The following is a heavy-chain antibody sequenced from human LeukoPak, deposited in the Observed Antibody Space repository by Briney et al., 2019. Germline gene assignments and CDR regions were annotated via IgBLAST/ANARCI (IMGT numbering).Heavy chain of an antibody. Sequence: ASVKVSCKASEYTFTSYDINWVRQASGQGLEWMGWISAYNGNTNYAQKLQGRVTMTTDTSTSTAYMELRSLRSDDTAVYYCARLPLVVVPAAIPDYWGQGTLVTVSS. D-gene: IGHD2-2*01. V-gene: IGHV1-18*01. J-gene: IGHJ4*02. CDR1: EYTFTSYD. CDR3: ARLPLVVVPAAIPDY. CDR2: ISAYNGNT.